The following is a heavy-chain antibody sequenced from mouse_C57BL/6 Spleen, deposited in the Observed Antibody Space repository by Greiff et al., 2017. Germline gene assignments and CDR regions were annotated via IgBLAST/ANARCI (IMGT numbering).Heavy chain of an antibody. J-gene: IGHJ4*01. D-gene: IGHD2-1*01. CDR1: GYTFTSYW. CDR2: INPSSGYT. V-gene: IGHV1-7*01. CDR3: ASNYHYYAMDY. Sequence: QVQLKESGAELAKPGASVKPSCKASGYTFTSYWMHWVKQRPGQGLEWIGYINPSSGYTKYNQKFKDKATLTADKSSSTAYMQLSSLTYEDSAVYYCASNYHYYAMDYWGQGTSVTVSS.